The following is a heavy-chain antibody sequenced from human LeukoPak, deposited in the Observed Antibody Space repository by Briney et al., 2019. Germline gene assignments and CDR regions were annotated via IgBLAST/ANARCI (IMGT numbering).Heavy chain of an antibody. CDR2: ISYDGSNK. CDR1: GFTFNNYG. D-gene: IGHD3-22*01. Sequence: GGSLRLSCVASGFTFNNYGMHWVRQGPGKGLEWVAVISYDGSNKYYADSVKGRFTISRDNSKNTLYVQMNSLRPEDTAVYYCAKGSYYDQIPESGYWGQGTLVTVSS. CDR3: AKGSYYDQIPESGY. J-gene: IGHJ4*02. V-gene: IGHV3-30*18.